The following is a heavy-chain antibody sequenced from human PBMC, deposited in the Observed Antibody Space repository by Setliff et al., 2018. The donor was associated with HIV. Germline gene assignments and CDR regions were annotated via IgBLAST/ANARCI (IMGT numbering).Heavy chain of an antibody. CDR1: GFTFSSYG. CDR3: AKDFTRYSSYYHGMDV. J-gene: IGHJ6*02. CDR2: IWYDGSNE. Sequence: LRLSCAGSGFTFSSYGMNWVRQAPGEGLEWVALIWYDGSNEYYADSVKGRFTISRDNSKNILYLQMNSLRAEDTAVYYCAKDFTRYSSYYHGMDVWGQGTTVTVSS. D-gene: IGHD5-18*01. V-gene: IGHV3-33*06.